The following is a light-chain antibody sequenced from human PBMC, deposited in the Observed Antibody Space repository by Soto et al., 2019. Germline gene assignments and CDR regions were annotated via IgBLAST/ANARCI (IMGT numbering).Light chain of an antibody. Sequence: HSALTQPASVSGSPGQSITISCTGSSSDFGAYKYVSWYQQHPGKAPKLMIYEVTNRPSGVSNRFSGSKSGNTASLTISGLQAEDAADYYCSSYTTTTIVFGTGTKLTVL. J-gene: IGLJ1*01. CDR1: SSDFGAYKY. V-gene: IGLV2-14*01. CDR3: SSYTTTTIV. CDR2: EVT.